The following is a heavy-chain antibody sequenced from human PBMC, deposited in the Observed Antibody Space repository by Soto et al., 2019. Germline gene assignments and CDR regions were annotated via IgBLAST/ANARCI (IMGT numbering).Heavy chain of an antibody. CDR2: IYPGDSDT. D-gene: IGHD1-1*01. Sequence: GESLKISCKGSRYSFTSYWIGWVRQMPGKGLEWMGIIYPGDSDTRYSPSFQGQVTISADKSISTAYLQWSSLKASDTAMYYCARRRLERGYYYYGMDVWGQGTKVTGSS. J-gene: IGHJ6*02. V-gene: IGHV5-51*01. CDR1: RYSFTSYW. CDR3: ARRRLERGYYYYGMDV.